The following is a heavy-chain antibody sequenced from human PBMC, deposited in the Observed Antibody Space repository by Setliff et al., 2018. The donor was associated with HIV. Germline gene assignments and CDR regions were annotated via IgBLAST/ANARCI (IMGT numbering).Heavy chain of an antibody. J-gene: IGHJ4*02. CDR1: GGSIGGSRHY. V-gene: IGHV4-39*07. CDR3: ASGEPYYYDSTGYSGNYFDY. CDR2: VSYSGTT. D-gene: IGHD3-22*01. Sequence: PSETLSLTCTVSGGSIGGSRHYWGWIRQSPGKGLEWIGSVSYSGTTYYNPSLRSRITISVDTSKNQFSLKLASVTAADTAVYYCASGEPYYYDSTGYSGNYFDYWGQGTLVTVSS.